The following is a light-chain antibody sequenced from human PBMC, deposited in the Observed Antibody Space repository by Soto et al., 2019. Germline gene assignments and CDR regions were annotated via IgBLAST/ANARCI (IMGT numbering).Light chain of an antibody. Sequence: DLPIDQVPSLLFASVGDRVTITYRASQTIRTYLTWYQQKPGKAPKTVIYAASTLQSGVLSRFSGSGAGTDCTLTISCLQSEDVATYSCLQDYSYTRTFGQGTKVDIK. J-gene: IGKJ1*01. V-gene: IGKV1-9*01. CDR2: AAS. CDR3: LQDYSYTRT. CDR1: QTIRTY.